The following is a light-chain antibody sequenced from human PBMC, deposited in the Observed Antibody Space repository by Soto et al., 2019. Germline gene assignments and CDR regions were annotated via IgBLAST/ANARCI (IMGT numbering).Light chain of an antibody. CDR2: GAS. Sequence: DIQMTQSPSSLSASVGDRVTITCQASQDISNYLNWYQQKPGKAPKLVIYGASNLETGVPSRFSGRGSGTDFTFNISSLQPEDIATYYCQRCGNLPITLGQGTLL. CDR3: QRCGNLPIT. J-gene: IGKJ5*01. V-gene: IGKV1-33*01. CDR1: QDISNY.